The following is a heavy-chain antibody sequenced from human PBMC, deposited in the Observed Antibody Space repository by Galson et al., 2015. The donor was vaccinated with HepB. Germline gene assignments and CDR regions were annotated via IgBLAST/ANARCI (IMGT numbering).Heavy chain of an antibody. CDR3: ARGLGSNYGGGDY. V-gene: IGHV3-7*01. CDR2: IKQDGSET. D-gene: IGHD4-11*01. Sequence: SLRLSCAASGFTFSNYWMTWVRQAPGKGLEWVANIKQDGSETYYVDSVKGRFTISGDNAENSLYLQMNSLRAEDTAVYYCARGLGSNYGGGDYWGQGTLVTVSS. CDR1: GFTFSNYW. J-gene: IGHJ4*02.